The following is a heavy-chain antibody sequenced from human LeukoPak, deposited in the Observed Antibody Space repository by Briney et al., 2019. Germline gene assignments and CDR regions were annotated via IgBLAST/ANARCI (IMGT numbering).Heavy chain of an antibody. CDR2: ISGSGGST. D-gene: IGHD2-2*01. V-gene: IGHV3-23*01. J-gene: IGHJ4*02. CDR3: AKKYQLLLDPFDY. CDR1: GFTFSTYS. Sequence: TGGSLRLSCAASGFTFSTYSMNWVRQAPGKGLEWVSAISGSGGSTYYADSVKGRFTISRDNSKNTMSLQMTSLRAEDTAVYYCAKKYQLLLDPFDYWGQGTLVTVSS.